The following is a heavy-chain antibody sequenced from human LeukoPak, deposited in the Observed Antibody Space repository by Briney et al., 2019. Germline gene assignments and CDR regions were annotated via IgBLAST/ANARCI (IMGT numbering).Heavy chain of an antibody. CDR1: GFTVSDNH. V-gene: IGHV3-53*01. J-gene: IGHJ4*01. CDR2: IYSDGNT. CDR3: ARGSGGASAGHY. Sequence: GGSLRLSCAASGFTVSDNHMSWVRQAPGKGLEWVSVIYSDGNTYYEDSVKGRFTISRDKLKNTLYLQMNRLRAEDTAVYYCARGSGGASAGHYWGQGALVTVSS. D-gene: IGHD1-26*01.